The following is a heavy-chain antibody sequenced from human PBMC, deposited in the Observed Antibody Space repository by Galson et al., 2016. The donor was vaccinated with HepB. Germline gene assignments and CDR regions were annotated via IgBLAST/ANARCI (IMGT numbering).Heavy chain of an antibody. CDR2: INHSGST. V-gene: IGHV4-34*01. CDR1: GGSFSGYY. Sequence: SETLSLTCAVYGGSFSGYYWSWIRQPPGKGLEWIGEINHSGSTNYNPSLKSRVTISVDTSKNQFSLKLSSVTAADTAVYYCARGRKTAMVRGVSFDYWGQGTLVTVSS. CDR3: ARGRKTAMVRGVSFDY. D-gene: IGHD3-10*01. J-gene: IGHJ4*02.